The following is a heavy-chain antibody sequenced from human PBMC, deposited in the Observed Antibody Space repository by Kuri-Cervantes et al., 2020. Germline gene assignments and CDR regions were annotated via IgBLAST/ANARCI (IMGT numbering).Heavy chain of an antibody. CDR3: ARDPVTYCSSTSCYGGWFDP. CDR2: INAGNGNT. Sequence: ASVKVSCKASGYTFTSYAMHWVRQAPGQRLEWMGWINAGNGNTKYSQKFQGRVTMTRDTSKNQFSLKLSSVTAADTAVYYCARDPVTYCSSTSCYGGWFDPWGQGTLVTVSS. D-gene: IGHD2-2*01. CDR1: GYTFTSYA. V-gene: IGHV1-3*01. J-gene: IGHJ5*02.